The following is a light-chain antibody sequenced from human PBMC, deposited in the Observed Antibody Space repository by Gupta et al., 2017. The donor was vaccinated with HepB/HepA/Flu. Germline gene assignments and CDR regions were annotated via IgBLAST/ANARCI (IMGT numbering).Light chain of an antibody. CDR1: QNIRTS. Sequence: EIVLTQSPATLPLSPGERVALSCRASQNIRTSLAWYQHKPGQAPRLLIYDVSNRATGVPARFAGSGSGTDFTLAISSLEPEDFAVYYCQQRNTWPRTFGQGTKVEI. CDR2: DVS. CDR3: QQRNTWPRT. V-gene: IGKV3-11*01. J-gene: IGKJ1*01.